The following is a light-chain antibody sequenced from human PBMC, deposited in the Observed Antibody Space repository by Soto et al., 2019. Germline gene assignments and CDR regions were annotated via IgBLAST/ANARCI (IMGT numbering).Light chain of an antibody. J-gene: IGKJ2*01. CDR3: QQYNSYCT. V-gene: IGKV1-5*01. CDR2: DAS. CDR1: QSISSW. Sequence: DIPMTQSPSTLSASVGDRVTITCRASQSISSWLAWYQQKPGKAPKLLIYDASSLESGVPSRFSDSGSGTEFTLTISSMQPDDFATYYCQQYNSYCTFGQGTKLEIK.